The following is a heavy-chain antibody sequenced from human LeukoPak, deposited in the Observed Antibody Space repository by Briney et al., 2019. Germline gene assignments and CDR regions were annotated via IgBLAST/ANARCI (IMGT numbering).Heavy chain of an antibody. Sequence: SSETLSLTCSVSGDSISMHYWSWIRQPPGKGLEWIGYIYYSGSTNYNPSLKSRVTVSVDTSKNQFSLRLSSVTAADTAVYYCASTRRDGYPFDYWGQGTLVTVSS. J-gene: IGHJ4*02. D-gene: IGHD5-24*01. V-gene: IGHV4-59*11. CDR1: GDSISMHY. CDR3: ASTRRDGYPFDY. CDR2: IYYSGST.